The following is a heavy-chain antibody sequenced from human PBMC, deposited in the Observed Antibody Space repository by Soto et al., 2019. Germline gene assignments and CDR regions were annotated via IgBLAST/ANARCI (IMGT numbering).Heavy chain of an antibody. Sequence: SVKVSCKASGGTFSSYAISWVRQAPGQGLEWMGGIIPIFGTANYAQKFQGRVTITADESTSTAYMELSSLRSEDTAVYYCTRSITYGSGTNWYFDLLGRGTLVTVSS. J-gene: IGHJ2*01. V-gene: IGHV1-69*13. D-gene: IGHD3-10*01. CDR3: TRSITYGSGTNWYFDL. CDR2: IIPIFGTA. CDR1: GGTFSSYA.